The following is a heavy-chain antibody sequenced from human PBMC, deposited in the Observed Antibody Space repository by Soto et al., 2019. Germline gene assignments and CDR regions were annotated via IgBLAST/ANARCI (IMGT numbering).Heavy chain of an antibody. J-gene: IGHJ6*02. V-gene: IGHV1-18*04. D-gene: IGHD3-10*01. CDR2: INAYNGNT. Sequence: ASVKVSCKASGYTFTSYGISWVRQAPGQGLEWMGWINAYNGNTNYAQKLQGRVTMTTDTSTSTAHMELRSLRSDDTAVYYCARFGLQVGELLDYYYGMDVWGQGTTVTVSS. CDR3: ARFGLQVGELLDYYYGMDV. CDR1: GYTFTSYG.